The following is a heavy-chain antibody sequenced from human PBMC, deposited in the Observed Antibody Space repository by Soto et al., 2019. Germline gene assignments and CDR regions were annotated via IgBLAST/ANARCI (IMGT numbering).Heavy chain of an antibody. V-gene: IGHV1-69*13. CDR3: ARDRGYYDSSGYKYNWFDP. CDR2: IIPIFGTA. D-gene: IGHD3-22*01. J-gene: IGHJ5*02. Sequence: SVMVSCKASGGTFSSYAISWVRQAPGQGLEWMGGIIPIFGTANYAQKFQGRVTITADESTSTAYMELSSLRSEDTAVYYCARDRGYYDSSGYKYNWFDPWGQGTLVTVSS. CDR1: GGTFSSYA.